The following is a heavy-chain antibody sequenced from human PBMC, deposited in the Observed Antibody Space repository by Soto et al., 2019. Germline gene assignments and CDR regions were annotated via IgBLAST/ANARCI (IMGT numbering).Heavy chain of an antibody. Sequence: QVQLVQSGAEVKKPGSSVKVSCKASGGTFSSYAISWGRQATGQGLEWMGGIIPIFGTANYAQKFQSRVTITADESTSPAYMELRSLRSEETAVYYCARGDGYINVAYWGQGTRVTVSS. CDR3: ARGDGYINVAY. CDR2: IIPIFGTA. V-gene: IGHV1-69*12. J-gene: IGHJ4*02. D-gene: IGHD4-4*01. CDR1: GGTFSSYA.